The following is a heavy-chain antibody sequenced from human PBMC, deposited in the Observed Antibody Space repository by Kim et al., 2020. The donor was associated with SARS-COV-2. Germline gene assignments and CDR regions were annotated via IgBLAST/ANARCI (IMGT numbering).Heavy chain of an antibody. V-gene: IGHV3-23*01. Sequence: GGSLRLSCAASGFTFSSYAMSWVRQAPGKGLEWVSAISGSGSSTYYADSVKGRFTISRDNSKNTLYLQMNSLRAEDTAVYYCAKKGFGVGEGDFDYWGQGTLVTVSS. CDR3: AKKGFGVGEGDFDY. CDR1: GFTFSSYA. J-gene: IGHJ4*02. D-gene: IGHD3-10*01. CDR2: ISGSGSST.